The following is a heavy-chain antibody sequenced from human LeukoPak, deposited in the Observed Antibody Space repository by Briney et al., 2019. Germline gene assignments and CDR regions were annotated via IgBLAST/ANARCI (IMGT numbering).Heavy chain of an antibody. V-gene: IGHV3-21*01. CDR3: ARWLYSSGWAIDY. J-gene: IGHJ4*02. CDR2: ISRSSIYK. CDR1: GFTFSNYN. Sequence: PGGSLRLSCAASGFTFSNYNMNWVRQAPGKGLEWVSSISRSSIYKYYADSMKGRFTISRDNAKNSVYLQVNSVRDEDTAVYYCARWLYSSGWAIDYWGQGTLVTVSS. D-gene: IGHD6-19*01.